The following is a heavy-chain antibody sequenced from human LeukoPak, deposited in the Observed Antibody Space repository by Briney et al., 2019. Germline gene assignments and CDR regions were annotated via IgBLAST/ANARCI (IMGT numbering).Heavy chain of an antibody. Sequence: PSETLSLTCTVSGGSISSYYWSWIRQPPGKGLEWIGYIYYSGSTNYNPSLKSRVTISVDTSKNQFSLKLSSVTAADTAVYYCARALYYYDSSGYSDGYYMDLWGKGTTVTVSS. D-gene: IGHD3-22*01. V-gene: IGHV4-59*08. CDR3: ARALYYYDSSGYSDGYYMDL. CDR2: IYYSGST. CDR1: GGSISSYY. J-gene: IGHJ6*03.